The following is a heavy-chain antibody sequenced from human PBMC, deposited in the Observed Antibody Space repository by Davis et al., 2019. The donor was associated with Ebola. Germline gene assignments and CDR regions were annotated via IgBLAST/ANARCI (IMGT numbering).Heavy chain of an antibody. CDR2: ISSSSSYI. V-gene: IGHV3-23*01. CDR3: AKDTAMVLFDY. J-gene: IGHJ3*01. CDR1: GFIFRSYV. D-gene: IGHD5-18*01. Sequence: GGSLRLSCAASGFIFRSYVMSWVRQAPGKGLEWVSSISSSSSYIYYADSVKGRFTISRDNSKNTLYLQMNSLRAEDTAVYYCAKDTAMVLFDYWGQGTMVTVSS.